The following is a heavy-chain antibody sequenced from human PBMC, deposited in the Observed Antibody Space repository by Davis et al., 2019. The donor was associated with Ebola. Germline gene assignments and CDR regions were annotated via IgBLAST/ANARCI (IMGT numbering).Heavy chain of an antibody. CDR1: GGSISSYY. V-gene: IGHV4-59*01. D-gene: IGHD6-13*01. CDR2: IYYSGST. Sequence: MPSETLSLTCTVSGGSISSYYWSWIRQPPGKGLEWIGYIYYSGSTNYNPSLKSRVTISVDTSKNQFSLKLSSVTAADTAVYYCARLAAADEGLDYWGQGTLVTASS. CDR3: ARLAAADEGLDY. J-gene: IGHJ4*02.